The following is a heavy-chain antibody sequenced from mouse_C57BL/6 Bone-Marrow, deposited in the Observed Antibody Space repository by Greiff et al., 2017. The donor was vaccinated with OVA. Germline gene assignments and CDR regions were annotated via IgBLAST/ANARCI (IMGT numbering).Heavy chain of an antibody. D-gene: IGHD1-2*01. J-gene: IGHJ3*01. CDR2: IDPSSGGT. V-gene: IGHV1-72*01. CDR1: GYTFTSYW. Sequence: QVQLQQPGAELVKPGASVKLSCKASGYTFTSYWMHWVKQRPGRGLEWIGRIDPSSGGTKYNEKFKSKATLTVDKPSSTAYMQLSSLTSEDSAVYYCARSVLLRLAWFAYWGQGTLVTVSA. CDR3: ARSVLLRLAWFAY.